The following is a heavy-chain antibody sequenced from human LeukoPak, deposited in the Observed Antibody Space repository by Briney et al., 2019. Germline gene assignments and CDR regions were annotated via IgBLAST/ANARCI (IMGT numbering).Heavy chain of an antibody. V-gene: IGHV3-43*02. J-gene: IGHJ3*02. CDR2: ISGDGGST. CDR1: GFTFDDYA. D-gene: IGHD3-22*01. CDR3: AKDILGVTMIVDAFDI. Sequence: GGSLRLSCAASGFTFDDYAMHWVRQALGKGLEWVSLISGDGGSTYYADSVKGRFTISRDNSKNSLYLQMNSLRTEDTALYYCAKDILGVTMIVDAFDIWGQGTMVTVSS.